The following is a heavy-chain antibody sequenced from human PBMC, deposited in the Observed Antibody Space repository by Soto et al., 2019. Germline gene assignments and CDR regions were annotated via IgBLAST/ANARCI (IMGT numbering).Heavy chain of an antibody. Sequence: GGSLRLSCAASGFTFSSYAMNWVRQAPGKGLEWVSVISGSGGSTYYADSVKGRFTISRDNSKNTRYLQRNSLRAEDTAVYYCAKDLDATVLNFDCWGQGILVTVS. D-gene: IGHD2-2*01. J-gene: IGHJ4*02. CDR2: ISGSGGST. CDR1: GFTFSSYA. V-gene: IGHV3-23*01. CDR3: AKDLDATVLNFDC.